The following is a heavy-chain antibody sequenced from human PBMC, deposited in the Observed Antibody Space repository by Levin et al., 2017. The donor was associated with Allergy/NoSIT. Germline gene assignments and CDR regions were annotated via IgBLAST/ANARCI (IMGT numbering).Heavy chain of an antibody. V-gene: IGHV4-59*01. J-gene: IGHJ3*02. CDR1: GGSISSYY. Sequence: SETLSLTCTVSGGSISSYYWSWIRQPPGKGLEWIGYIYYSGSTNYNPSLKSRVTISVDTSKNQFSLKLSSVTAADTAVYYCARDRRYSYGSDAFDSWGQGTMVTVSS. CDR3: ARDRRYSYGSDAFDS. CDR2: IYYSGST. D-gene: IGHD5-18*01.